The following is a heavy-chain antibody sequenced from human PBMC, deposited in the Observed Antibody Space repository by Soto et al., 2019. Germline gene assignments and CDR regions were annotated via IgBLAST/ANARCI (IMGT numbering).Heavy chain of an antibody. CDR3: TKDFERSAFDH. V-gene: IGHV3-23*01. Sequence: GGSLRLSCAASGFTFSNFAMSWARQAPGKGLEWVSGVGGVTRSTYYAASVKGRFTISRDDSKSTLYLQMNSLRAEDTAVYYCTKDFERSAFDHWGQGTPVTVSS. CDR1: GFTFSNFA. J-gene: IGHJ4*02. CDR2: VGGVTRST. D-gene: IGHD3-3*01.